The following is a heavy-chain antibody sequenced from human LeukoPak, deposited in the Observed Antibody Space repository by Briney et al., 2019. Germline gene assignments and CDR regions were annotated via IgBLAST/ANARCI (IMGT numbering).Heavy chain of an antibody. D-gene: IGHD5-12*01. CDR3: AREGRGRSGYDFGYYYYYMDV. Sequence: ASVKVSCKASGYTFTSYAMHWVRQAPGQRLEWMGWINAGNGNTKYSQEFQGRVTITRDTSASTAYMELSSLRSEDMAVYYCAREGRGRSGYDFGYYYYYMDVWGKGTTVTVSS. V-gene: IGHV1-3*03. J-gene: IGHJ6*03. CDR2: INAGNGNT. CDR1: GYTFTSYA.